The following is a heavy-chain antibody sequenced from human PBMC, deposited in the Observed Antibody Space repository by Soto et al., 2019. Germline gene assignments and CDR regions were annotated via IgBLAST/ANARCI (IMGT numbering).Heavy chain of an antibody. CDR3: ARDAPPPELRFLEWHNYDYNGMDV. Sequence: ASVKVSCKTSGYSFTAYGISWVRQAPGQGLEWMGWISCYNGKTKYAQKVQGRVTMTTDTSTSTAYMEVRSLRSDDTAIYYCARDAPPPELRFLEWHNYDYNGMDVWGQGTTVTVSS. J-gene: IGHJ6*02. D-gene: IGHD3-3*01. CDR2: ISCYNGKT. V-gene: IGHV1-18*01. CDR1: GYSFTAYG.